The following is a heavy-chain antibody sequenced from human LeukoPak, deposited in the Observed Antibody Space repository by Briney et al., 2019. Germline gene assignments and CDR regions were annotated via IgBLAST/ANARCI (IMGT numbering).Heavy chain of an antibody. J-gene: IGHJ4*02. Sequence: SQTLSLTCTVSGGSISSSSYYWGWIRQPPGKGLEWIGSIYYSGSTYYNPSLKSRVTISVDTSKNQFSLKLSSVTAADTAVYYCAKYYYDSSGYFDYWGQGTLVTVSS. V-gene: IGHV4-39*01. CDR2: IYYSGST. CDR1: GGSISSSSYY. CDR3: AKYYYDSSGYFDY. D-gene: IGHD3-22*01.